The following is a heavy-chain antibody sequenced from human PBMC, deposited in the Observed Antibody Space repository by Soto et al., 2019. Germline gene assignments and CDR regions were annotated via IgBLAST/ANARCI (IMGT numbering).Heavy chain of an antibody. Sequence: GGSLRLSCVFSGFTFSTYTMNWVRQAPGKGLEWVSSINGRSNYVYYADSVKGRFTISRDNAKNSLYLQMNRLRAEDTAIYYCAREDGVVGSSSAFGHWGLGTLVTVSS. J-gene: IGHJ4*02. V-gene: IGHV3-21*01. CDR3: AREDGVVGSSSAFGH. CDR1: GFTFSTYT. D-gene: IGHD1-26*01. CDR2: INGRSNYV.